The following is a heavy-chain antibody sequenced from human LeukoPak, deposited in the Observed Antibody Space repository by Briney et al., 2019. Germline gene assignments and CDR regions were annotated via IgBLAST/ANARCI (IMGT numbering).Heavy chain of an antibody. CDR2: IYHSGST. CDR1: GYSISSGYY. V-gene: IGHV4-38-2*02. CDR3: ARHRRYYGSGSHYNTAGLDY. D-gene: IGHD3-10*01. J-gene: IGHJ4*02. Sequence: SETLSLTCTVSGYSISSGYYWGWIRQPPGKGLEWIGSIYHSGSTYYNPSLKSRVTISVDTSKNQFSLKLSSVTAADTAVYYCARHRRYYGSGSHYNTAGLDYWGQGTLVTVSS.